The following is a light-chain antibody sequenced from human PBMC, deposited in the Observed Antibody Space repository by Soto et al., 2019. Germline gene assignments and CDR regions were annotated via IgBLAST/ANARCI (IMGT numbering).Light chain of an antibody. CDR2: EDN. Sequence: NFMLTQPHSVSDYPGKTVTISCTRRSGSIASNYVQWYQQRPGSAPTTVIYEDNQRPSGVPDRFSGSIDSSSNSASLTISGLKTEDEADYYCQSYDSSNVVFGGGTKLTVL. CDR1: SGSIASNY. J-gene: IGLJ2*01. CDR3: QSYDSSNVV. V-gene: IGLV6-57*04.